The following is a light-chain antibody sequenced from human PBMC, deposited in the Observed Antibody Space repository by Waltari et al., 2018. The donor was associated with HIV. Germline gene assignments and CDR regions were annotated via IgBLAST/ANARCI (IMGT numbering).Light chain of an antibody. J-gene: IGKJ1*01. Sequence: DIQMTQSPSTLSASVGDRVTITCRASQSISTWLAWYQQKPGKAPKLLIYKASSLESGVPSRFSGSGSGTEFSLTISSPQPGDCATYYCLQYNSYWTFGQGTKVEIK. V-gene: IGKV1-5*03. CDR2: KAS. CDR3: LQYNSYWT. CDR1: QSISTW.